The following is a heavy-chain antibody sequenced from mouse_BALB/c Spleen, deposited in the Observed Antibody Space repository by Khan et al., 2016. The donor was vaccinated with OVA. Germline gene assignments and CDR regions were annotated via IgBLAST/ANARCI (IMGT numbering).Heavy chain of an antibody. D-gene: IGHD2-10*01. CDR2: IWSDGST. Sequence: QVQLKESGPGLVAPSQSLSITCTISGFSLTNYGVHWVRQPPGKGLEWLVVIWSDGSTSYNSALKSRLIISKDNSKSQVFLKMNSLQTDDTAMYYCARHPYYQYYIMDYWGQGTSVTVSS. CDR1: GFSLTNYG. J-gene: IGHJ4*01. V-gene: IGHV2-6-1*01. CDR3: ARHPYYQYYIMDY.